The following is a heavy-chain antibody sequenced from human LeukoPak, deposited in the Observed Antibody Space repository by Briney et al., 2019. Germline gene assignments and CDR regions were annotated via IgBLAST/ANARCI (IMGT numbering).Heavy chain of an antibody. CDR2: IWYDGSNK. D-gene: IGHD3-10*01. Sequence: LPGGSLRLSCAASGFTFSSYGMHWVRQAPGKGLEWVAVIWYDGSNKYYADSVKGRFTISRDNSKNTLYLQMNSLRAEDTAVYYCARDLGITMVREPNWFDPWGQGTLVTVSS. V-gene: IGHV3-33*08. CDR1: GFTFSSYG. CDR3: ARDLGITMVREPNWFDP. J-gene: IGHJ5*02.